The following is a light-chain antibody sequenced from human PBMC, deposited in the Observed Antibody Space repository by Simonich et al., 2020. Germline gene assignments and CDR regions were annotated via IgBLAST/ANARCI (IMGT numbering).Light chain of an antibody. V-gene: IGLV2-14*01. J-gene: IGLJ2*01. Sequence: QSALTQPASVSGSPGQSITISFTGTSSDVGGYNYVSWYQQNPGKAPKLMIYDVSMRPSGVSNRFSGSKSGNTASLTISGLQAEDEADYYCSSYTSSSTLVFGGGTKLTVL. CDR1: SSDVGGYNY. CDR3: SSYTSSSTLV. CDR2: DVS.